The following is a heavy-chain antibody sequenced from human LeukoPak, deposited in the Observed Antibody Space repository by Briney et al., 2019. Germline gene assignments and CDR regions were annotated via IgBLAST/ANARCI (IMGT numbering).Heavy chain of an antibody. D-gene: IGHD3-3*01. J-gene: IGHJ3*02. CDR2: IYYSGST. Sequence: SETLSLTCTVSGGSISSYYWGWIRQPPGKGLEWIGYIYYSGSTNYNPSLKSRVTISVDTSKNQFSLKLSSVTAADTAVYYCARGRSEYDFWSGYYGDAFDIWGQGTMVTVSS. CDR3: ARGRSEYDFWSGYYGDAFDI. V-gene: IGHV4-59*08. CDR1: GGSISSYY.